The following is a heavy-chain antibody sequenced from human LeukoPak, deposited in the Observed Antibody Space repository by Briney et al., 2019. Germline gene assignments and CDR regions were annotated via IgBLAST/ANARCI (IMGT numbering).Heavy chain of an antibody. J-gene: IGHJ4*02. V-gene: IGHV3-30*03. D-gene: IGHD3-10*01. CDR2: ISYDGSNK. CDR1: GFTFSSYG. CDR3: ARGEREWFGFLRNYYFEY. Sequence: PGGSLRLSCAASGFTFSSYGMHWVRQAPGKGLEWVAVISYDGSNKYYADSVKGRFTISRDNSKNTLYLQMNSLRAEDTAVYYCARGEREWFGFLRNYYFEYWGQGTLVTVSS.